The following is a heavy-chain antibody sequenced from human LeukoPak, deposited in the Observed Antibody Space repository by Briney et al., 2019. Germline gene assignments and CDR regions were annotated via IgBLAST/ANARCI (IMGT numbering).Heavy chain of an antibody. Sequence: ASETLSLTCTVSGGSISSYYWSWIRQPPGKGLEWIGYIYYSGSTNYNPSLKSRVTISVDTSKNQFSLKLSSVTAADTAVYYCARQSLGVGATYFDYWGQGTLVTVSS. D-gene: IGHD1-26*01. CDR2: IYYSGST. J-gene: IGHJ4*02. V-gene: IGHV4-59*08. CDR3: ARQSLGVGATYFDY. CDR1: GGSISSYY.